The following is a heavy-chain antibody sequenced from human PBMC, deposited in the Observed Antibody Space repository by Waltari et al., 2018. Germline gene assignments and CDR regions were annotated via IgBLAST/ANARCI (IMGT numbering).Heavy chain of an antibody. CDR2: IVHVGST. D-gene: IGHD6-6*01. CDR1: GGSISSGGYS. Sequence: QLQLQESGSGLVKPSQTLSLTCAVSGGSISSGGYSWSWIRQPPGTGLEWIWYIVHVGSTVYTPSLKSRVTISVDRSKNQFSLKLSSVTAADTAVYYCARSYSSSSEFGYWGQGTLVTVSS. J-gene: IGHJ4*02. V-gene: IGHV4-30-2*01. CDR3: ARSYSSSSEFGY.